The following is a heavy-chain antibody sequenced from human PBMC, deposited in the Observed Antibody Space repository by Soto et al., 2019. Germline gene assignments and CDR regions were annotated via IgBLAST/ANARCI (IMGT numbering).Heavy chain of an antibody. CDR1: GFTFSSYA. J-gene: IGHJ6*02. D-gene: IGHD6-19*01. CDR2: ISGSGGST. Sequence: GGSLRLSCAAPGFTFSSYAMSWVRQAPGKGLDWVSAISGSGGSTYYADSVKGRFTISRDNSKNTLYLQMNSLRAEDTAVYYCAKISSGWPVREYYYYGMDVWGQGTTVTVSS. CDR3: AKISSGWPVREYYYYGMDV. V-gene: IGHV3-23*01.